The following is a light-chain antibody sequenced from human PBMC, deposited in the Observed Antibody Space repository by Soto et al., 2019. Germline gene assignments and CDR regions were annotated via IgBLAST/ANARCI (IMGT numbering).Light chain of an antibody. CDR1: SSNIGSNT. J-gene: IGLJ1*01. Sequence: QSVLTQPPSASGNPGQRVTISCSGSSSNIGSNTVNWYQQLPGTAPKLLIYSNNQRPSGVPDRFSGSKSGTSASLAISGLQSEDEADYYCAAWDDSLNGYVFGTWTKLTVL. CDR2: SNN. V-gene: IGLV1-44*01. CDR3: AAWDDSLNGYV.